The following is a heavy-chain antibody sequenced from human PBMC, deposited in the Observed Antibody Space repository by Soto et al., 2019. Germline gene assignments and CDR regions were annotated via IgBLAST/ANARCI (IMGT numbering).Heavy chain of an antibody. CDR3: ARKKFSKGSRPYGMDV. D-gene: IGHD1-26*01. CDR1: GFTFSSYS. J-gene: IGHJ6*02. V-gene: IGHV3-21*01. CDR2: ISSSSSYI. Sequence: GSLLLPCSASGFTFSSYSMNWVRQAPGKGLEWVSSISSSSSYIYYADSVKGRFTISRDNAKNSLYLQMNSLRAEDTAVYYCARKKFSKGSRPYGMDVWGQGTKVTVSS.